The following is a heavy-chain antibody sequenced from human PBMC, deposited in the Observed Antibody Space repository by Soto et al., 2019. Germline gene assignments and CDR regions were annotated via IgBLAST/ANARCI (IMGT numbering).Heavy chain of an antibody. J-gene: IGHJ4*02. CDR2: INPNSGGT. CDR1: GYTFTGYY. D-gene: IGHD3-10*01. Sequence: ASVKVSCKASGYTFTGYYMHWVRQAPGQGLEWMGWINPNSGGTNYAQKFQGRVTMTRDTSISIAYMELSRLRSDDTAVYYCASLRLNRGPFDYWGQGTLVTVSS. CDR3: ASLRLNRGPFDY. V-gene: IGHV1-2*02.